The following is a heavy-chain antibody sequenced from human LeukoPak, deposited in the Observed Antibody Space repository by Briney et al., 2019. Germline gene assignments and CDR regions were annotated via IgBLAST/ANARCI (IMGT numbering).Heavy chain of an antibody. CDR3: ARQREDATHYDILTGYHDY. Sequence: SETLSLTCAVYGGSFSGYYWSWIRQPPGKGLEWIGEINHSGSTNYNPSLKSRVTMSVDTSKNQFSLKLSSVTAADTAVYYCARQREDATHYDILTGYHDYWGQGTLVTVSS. J-gene: IGHJ4*02. V-gene: IGHV4-34*01. D-gene: IGHD3-9*01. CDR2: INHSGST. CDR1: GGSFSGYY.